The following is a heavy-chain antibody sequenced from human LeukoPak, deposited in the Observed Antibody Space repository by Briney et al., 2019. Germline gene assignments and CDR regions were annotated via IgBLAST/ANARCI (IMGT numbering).Heavy chain of an antibody. D-gene: IGHD3-10*01. J-gene: IGHJ3*02. CDR1: GFTVSSNY. CDR2: ISGSGGST. CDR3: AKDGPPLYAFDI. Sequence: PGGSLRLSCAASGFTVSSNYMSWVRQAPGKGLEWVSAISGSGGSTYYADSVKGRFTISRDNSKNTLYLQMNSLRAEDTAVYYCAKDGPPLYAFDIWGQGTMVTVSS. V-gene: IGHV3-23*01.